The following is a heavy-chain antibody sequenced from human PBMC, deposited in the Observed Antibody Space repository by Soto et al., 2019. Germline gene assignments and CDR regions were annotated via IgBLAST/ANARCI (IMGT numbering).Heavy chain of an antibody. D-gene: IGHD2-15*01. J-gene: IGHJ4*02. CDR1: GFTFSNYG. CDR3: VKGLTKRYCSGGSCYGFDS. V-gene: IGHV3-33*06. Sequence: PGGSLRLSCAASGFTFSNYGMHWVRQAPGKGLEWVAIIYYDGSKKYYADSVKGRFTISRANFKNMLYLQMDSLRAEDTAVYYCVKGLTKRYCSGGSCYGFDSWGQGTLVTVSS. CDR2: IYYDGSKK.